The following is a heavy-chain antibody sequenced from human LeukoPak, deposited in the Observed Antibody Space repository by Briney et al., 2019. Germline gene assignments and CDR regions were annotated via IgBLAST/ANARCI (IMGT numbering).Heavy chain of an antibody. D-gene: IGHD6-13*01. Sequence: GGSLRLSRAASGFTVSSNYMSWVRQAPGKGLEWVANIKQDGSEKYYVDSVKGRFTISRDNAKNSLYLQMNSLRAEDTAVYYCARDSGTPEYYYYYGMDVWGQGTTVTVSS. J-gene: IGHJ6*02. CDR3: ARDSGTPEYYYYYGMDV. CDR2: IKQDGSEK. V-gene: IGHV3-7*01. CDR1: GFTVSSNY.